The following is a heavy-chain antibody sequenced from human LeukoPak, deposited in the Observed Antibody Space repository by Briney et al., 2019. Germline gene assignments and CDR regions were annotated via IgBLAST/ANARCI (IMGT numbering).Heavy chain of an antibody. V-gene: IGHV3-7*01. D-gene: IGHD2-2*01. CDR1: GFTFSNAW. J-gene: IGHJ6*03. CDR2: IKQDGSEK. CDR3: ARELGDIVVVPAAMDYYYYYYMDV. Sequence: GGSLRLSCAASGFTFSNAWMSWVRQAPGKGLEWVANIKQDGSEKYYVDSVKGRFTISRDNAKNSLYLQMNSLRAEDTAVYYCARELGDIVVVPAAMDYYYYYYMDVWGKGTTVTVSS.